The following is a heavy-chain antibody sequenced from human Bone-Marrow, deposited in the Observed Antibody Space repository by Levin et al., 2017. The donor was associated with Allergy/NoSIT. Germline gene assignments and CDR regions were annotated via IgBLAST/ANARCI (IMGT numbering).Heavy chain of an antibody. CDR2: ISSSGSDM. CDR1: GFTFSIYS. Sequence: GGSLRLSCTVSGFTFSIYSINWVRQAPGKGLEWVSSISSSGSDMYYVDSVRGRFTISRDNAKNSLTLQLNSLRAEDTAVYYCARGIRGDVRGAHKEAFDIWGQGTMVSVSS. V-gene: IGHV3-21*01. J-gene: IGHJ3*02. CDR3: ARGIRGDVRGAHKEAFDI. D-gene: IGHD3-10*02.